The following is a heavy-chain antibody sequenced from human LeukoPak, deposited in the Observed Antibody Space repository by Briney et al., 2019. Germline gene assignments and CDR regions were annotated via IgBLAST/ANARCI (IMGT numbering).Heavy chain of an antibody. J-gene: IGHJ4*02. CDR1: GASISSYY. V-gene: IGHV4-4*07. D-gene: IGHD3-22*01. Sequence: SETLSLTCTVSGASISSYYWSWIRQPAGKGLEWIGRTYTSGTINNNPTLRSRVTMSVDTSKNQLSLKLSSVTAADTAVYYCARGAYYYESASRGQGALVTVSS. CDR2: TYTSGTI. CDR3: ARGAYYYESAS.